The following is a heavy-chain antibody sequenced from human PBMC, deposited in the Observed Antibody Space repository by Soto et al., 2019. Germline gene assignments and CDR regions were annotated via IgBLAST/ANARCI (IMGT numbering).Heavy chain of an antibody. V-gene: IGHV3-48*02. CDR1: GFTFSSYS. CDR2: ISSSSSTI. Sequence: GGSLRLSCAASGFTFSSYSMNWVRQAPGKGLEWVSYISSSSSTIYYADSVKGRFTISRDNAKNSLYLQMNSLRDEDTAVYYCARDQFGYSYGYLPPTFDYWGQGTLVTVSS. CDR3: ARDQFGYSYGYLPPTFDY. D-gene: IGHD5-18*01. J-gene: IGHJ4*02.